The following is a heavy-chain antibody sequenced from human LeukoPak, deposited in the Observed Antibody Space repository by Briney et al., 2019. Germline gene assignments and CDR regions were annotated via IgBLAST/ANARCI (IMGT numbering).Heavy chain of an antibody. CDR2: IYSGGST. Sequence: GGSLRLSCAASGFTVSSNFMSWVRQAPGKGLEWVSVIYSGGSTYYVDSVKGRFTISRGSSENTLYLQMNSLRAEDTAVYYCASRFGSGSWSAFDIWGQGTMVTVSS. V-gene: IGHV3-66*01. J-gene: IGHJ3*02. D-gene: IGHD3-10*01. CDR3: ASRFGSGSWSAFDI. CDR1: GFTVSSNF.